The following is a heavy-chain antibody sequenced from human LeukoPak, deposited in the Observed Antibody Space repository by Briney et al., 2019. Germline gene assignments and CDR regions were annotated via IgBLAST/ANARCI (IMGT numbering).Heavy chain of an antibody. J-gene: IGHJ4*02. D-gene: IGHD3-16*01. CDR1: RFTFSDYW. Sequence: GGSLRLSCAASRFTFSDYWMSWVRQAPGKGLEWVAYIKRDGSDIYYVDSVKGRFIISRDDAKNSLYLQMNSLRAEDTAVYYCARDPDYRGSQPHGYFDYWGQGTLVTVSS. CDR2: IKRDGSDI. V-gene: IGHV3-7*01. CDR3: ARDPDYRGSQPHGYFDY.